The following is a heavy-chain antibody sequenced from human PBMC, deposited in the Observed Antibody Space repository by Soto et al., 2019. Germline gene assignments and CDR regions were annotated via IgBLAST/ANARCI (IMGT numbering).Heavy chain of an antibody. V-gene: IGHV3-21*01. CDR1: GFTFSSYS. CDR2: ISSSSSYI. Sequence: GGSLRLSCAASGFTFSSYSMNWVRQAPGKGLEWVSSISSSSSYIYYADSVKGRFTISRDNAKNSLYPQMNSLRAEDTAVYYCARFLGYCSSTSCYIDAFDIWGQGTMVTVSS. J-gene: IGHJ3*02. CDR3: ARFLGYCSSTSCYIDAFDI. D-gene: IGHD2-2*02.